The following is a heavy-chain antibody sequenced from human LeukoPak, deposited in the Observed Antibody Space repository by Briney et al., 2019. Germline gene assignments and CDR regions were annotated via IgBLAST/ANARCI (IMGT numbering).Heavy chain of an antibody. CDR3: AKVMAAAGTKQFDDAFDV. Sequence: GGSLRLSCAASGFTFSSYALHWVRQAPGKGLEWVAVISYDGSNKYYADSVKGRFTISRDNSKNTLYLQMNSLRAEDMALYYCAKVMAAAGTKQFDDAFDVWGQGTMVTVSS. CDR2: ISYDGSNK. D-gene: IGHD6-13*01. V-gene: IGHV3-30-3*01. J-gene: IGHJ3*01. CDR1: GFTFSSYA.